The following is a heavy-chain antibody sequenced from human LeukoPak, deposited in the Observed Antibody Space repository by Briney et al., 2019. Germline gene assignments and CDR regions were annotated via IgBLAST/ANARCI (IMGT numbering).Heavy chain of an antibody. D-gene: IGHD6-19*01. V-gene: IGHV3-7*01. Sequence: PGGSLRLSCTTSGFTFSSYWMSWVRQAPGKGLEWVANIKHDGSEKYYVDSVKGRFAISRDNGKNSLYLQMNSLRAEDTAVYYCAKVHSSGWYFFDYWGQGTLVTVSS. CDR1: GFTFSSYW. J-gene: IGHJ4*02. CDR2: IKHDGSEK. CDR3: AKVHSSGWYFFDY.